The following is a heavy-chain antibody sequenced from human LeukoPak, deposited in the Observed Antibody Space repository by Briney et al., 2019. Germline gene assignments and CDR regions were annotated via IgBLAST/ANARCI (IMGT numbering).Heavy chain of an antibody. V-gene: IGHV3-48*03. Sequence: GGSLRLSCAASGFTFSSYEMNWVRQAPGKGLEWVSYISSSGSTIYYADSVKGRLTISRDNAKNSLYLQMNSLRAEDTAVYYCARANRAWSSFDYWGQGTLVTVSS. CDR1: GFTFSSYE. J-gene: IGHJ4*02. CDR3: ARANRAWSSFDY. D-gene: IGHD2-8*02. CDR2: ISSSGSTI.